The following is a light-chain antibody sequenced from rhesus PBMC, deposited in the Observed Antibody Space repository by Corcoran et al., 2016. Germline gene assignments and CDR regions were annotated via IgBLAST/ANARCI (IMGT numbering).Light chain of an antibody. V-gene: IGKV1S9*01. CDR3: QQGYSYPLT. CDR2: RAS. J-gene: IGKJ4*01. CDR1: QSLSNY. Sequence: DIQMTQSPSSLSASVGDRVTITCQASQSLSNYLNWYQQQPGKIPKLLIYRASSLQSGIPSRFSGSGSGTDFTLTISSLQPEDFATYYCQQGYSYPLTFGGGTKVELK.